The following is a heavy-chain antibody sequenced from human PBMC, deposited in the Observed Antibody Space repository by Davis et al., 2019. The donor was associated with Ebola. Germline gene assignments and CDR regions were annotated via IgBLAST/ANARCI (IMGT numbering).Heavy chain of an antibody. V-gene: IGHV3-30*03. CDR1: GFTFSSFW. J-gene: IGHJ6*04. CDR2: ISYDGGNK. D-gene: IGHD6-6*01. Sequence: GESLKISCAGSGFTFSSFWMNWVRQAPGKGLEWVAVISYDGGNKYYADFVKGRFTISRDNSKNTVYLQMKSLRAEDTALYYCAREYINSSGYYGMDVWGKGTMVIVSS. CDR3: AREYINSSGYYGMDV.